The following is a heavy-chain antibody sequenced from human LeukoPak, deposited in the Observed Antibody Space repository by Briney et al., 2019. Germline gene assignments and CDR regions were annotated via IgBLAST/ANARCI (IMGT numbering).Heavy chain of an antibody. CDR2: IWPDGSNK. D-gene: IGHD6-13*01. CDR3: VGELLTAAGTVGAFDI. Sequence: GGSLRLSCAASGFTFRTYVMHWVRQAPGKGLEGVAVIWPDGSNKYHADSVKGRFTISRDNSKSTLFLQMSSLAAEDTAVYYCVGELLTAAGTVGAFDIWGQGTMVTVSS. V-gene: IGHV3-33*01. CDR1: GFTFRTYV. J-gene: IGHJ3*02.